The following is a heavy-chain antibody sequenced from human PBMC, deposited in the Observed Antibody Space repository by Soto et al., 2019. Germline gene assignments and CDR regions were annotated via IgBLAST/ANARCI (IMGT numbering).Heavy chain of an antibody. Sequence: SETLSLTCNVSGGSVSSSSYYWGWIRQAPGKGLEWIVSTYYSAGTYYNPSLKSRITTSMDASKNQFSLTVTSVTAADTAIYYCARHASRGYSSSWYFEDWGQGTPVNVSS. J-gene: IGHJ4*02. V-gene: IGHV4-39*01. D-gene: IGHD6-13*01. CDR2: TYYSAGT. CDR1: GGSVSSSSYY. CDR3: ARHASRGYSSSWYFED.